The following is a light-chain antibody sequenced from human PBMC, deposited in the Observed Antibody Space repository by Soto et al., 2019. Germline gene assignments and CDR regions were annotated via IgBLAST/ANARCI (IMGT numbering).Light chain of an antibody. Sequence: QSVLTQPPSVSEAPGQRVTISCTGSSSNIGAGYEAHWYQQVPGTAPKLLIYENNNRSSGVPDRFSGSNSGTSASLAITGLQAEDEAEYYCQSYDSSLSGYVFGTGTKLTVL. CDR3: QSYDSSLSGYV. CDR1: SSNIGAGYE. V-gene: IGLV1-40*01. CDR2: ENN. J-gene: IGLJ1*01.